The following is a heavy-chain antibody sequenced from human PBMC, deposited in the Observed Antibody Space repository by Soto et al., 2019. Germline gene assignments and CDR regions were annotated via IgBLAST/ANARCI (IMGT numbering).Heavy chain of an antibody. Sequence: ASVKVSCNASGGTFSSYAISWVRQAPGQGLEWMGGIIPIFGTANYAQKFQGRVTITADESTSTAYMELSSLRSEDTAVYYCARDSSGYPTLYYYYGMDVWGQGTTVTVSS. CDR3: ARDSSGYPTLYYYYGMDV. CDR2: IIPIFGTA. V-gene: IGHV1-69*01. D-gene: IGHD3-22*01. CDR1: GGTFSSYA. J-gene: IGHJ6*02.